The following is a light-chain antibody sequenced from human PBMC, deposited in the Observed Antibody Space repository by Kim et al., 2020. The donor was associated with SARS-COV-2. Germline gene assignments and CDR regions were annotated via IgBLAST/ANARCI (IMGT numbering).Light chain of an antibody. V-gene: IGLV1-40*01. Sequence: GQRGTSTCAGRTANIGAGSNGHWCQQLPGTAPKLLIYGNNNRPSGVPGRFSGSNSGPAASLAITGLQAADEADYYCQSFDSSLGEVCGGGTQLTVL. CDR2: GNN. J-gene: IGLJ2*01. CDR3: QSFDSSLGEV. CDR1: TANIGAGSN.